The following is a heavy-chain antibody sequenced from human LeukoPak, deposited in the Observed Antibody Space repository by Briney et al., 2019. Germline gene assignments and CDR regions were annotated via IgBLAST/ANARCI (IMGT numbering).Heavy chain of an antibody. Sequence: SEALSLTCTVSGGSISSYYWSWIRQPPGKGLQWIGYIYYNGSTNYNPSLKSRVTISVDTSKNQFSLKLSSVTAADPSVYYCARAYSSSWYYFEYWGQGTLVTVSS. V-gene: IGHV4-59*01. D-gene: IGHD6-13*01. CDR2: IYYNGST. CDR1: GGSISSYY. J-gene: IGHJ4*02. CDR3: ARAYSSSWYYFEY.